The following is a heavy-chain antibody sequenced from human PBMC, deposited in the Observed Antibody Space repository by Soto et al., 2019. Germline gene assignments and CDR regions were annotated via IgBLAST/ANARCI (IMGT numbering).Heavy chain of an antibody. CDR1: GFTFSSYG. V-gene: IGHV3-33*01. D-gene: IGHD2-2*02. Sequence: QVQLVESGGGVVQPGRSLRLSCAASGFTFSSYGMHWVRQAPGKGLAWVAVIWYDGSNKYYADSVKGRFTISRDNSKNTLYLQMNSLRAEDTAVYYCARDLYPSAGIPAFDIWGQGTMVTVSS. CDR2: IWYDGSNK. J-gene: IGHJ3*02. CDR3: ARDLYPSAGIPAFDI.